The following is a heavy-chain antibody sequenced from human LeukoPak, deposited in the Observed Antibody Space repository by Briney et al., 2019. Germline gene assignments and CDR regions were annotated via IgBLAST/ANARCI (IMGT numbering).Heavy chain of an antibody. CDR1: GGTFSSYA. D-gene: IGHD6-19*01. J-gene: IGHJ6*03. Sequence: GASVKVSCKASGGTFSSYAISWVRQAPGQGLEWMGGIIPIFGTANYAQKFQGRVTITTDESTSTAYMEVSSLRSEDTAVYYCARVKDSGWYYGNYYYYMDVWGKGTTVTVSS. CDR2: IIPIFGTA. V-gene: IGHV1-69*05. CDR3: ARVKDSGWYYGNYYYYMDV.